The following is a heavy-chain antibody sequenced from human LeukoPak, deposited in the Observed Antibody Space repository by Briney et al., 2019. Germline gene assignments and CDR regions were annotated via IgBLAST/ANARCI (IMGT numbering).Heavy chain of an antibody. J-gene: IGHJ4*02. CDR1: GFTFSSYS. CDR3: ARDPAGQPVDY. V-gene: IGHV3-21*01. CDR2: ISSSSSYI. Sequence: GGSLRLSCAASGFTFSSYSMNWVRQAPGKRLEWVSSISSSSSYIYYADSVKGRFTISRDNAKNSLYLQMNSLRAEDTAVYYCARDPAGQPVDYWGQGTLVTVSS.